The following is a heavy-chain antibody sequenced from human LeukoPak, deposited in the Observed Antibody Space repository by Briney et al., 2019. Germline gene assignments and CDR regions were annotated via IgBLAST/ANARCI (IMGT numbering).Heavy chain of an antibody. CDR1: GYAINSGYY. D-gene: IGHD3-10*01. V-gene: IGHV4-38-2*02. Sequence: PSETLSLTCTVSGYAINSGYYWDWIRQSPGKGLEWIGSIYRDGGTFYNPSLKSRVTISVDTSKNHFSLKLISVTAADTAVYYCARRSRGSGSYPLDYWGQGTLVTVSS. CDR3: ARRSRGSGSYPLDY. CDR2: IYRDGGT. J-gene: IGHJ4*02.